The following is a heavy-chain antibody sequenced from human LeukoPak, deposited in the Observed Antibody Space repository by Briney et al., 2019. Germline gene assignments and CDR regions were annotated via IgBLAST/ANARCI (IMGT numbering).Heavy chain of an antibody. V-gene: IGHV3-21*01. CDR2: INRASESI. J-gene: IGHJ5*02. CDR3: ARGATDTTRWFDP. CDR1: GFNFNTYS. Sequence: PGGSLRLSCEASGFNFNTYSMAWVRQAPGKGLEWVSIINRASESIFYADSVKGRFTISRDNAKNSLYLQMNGLRAEDTAAYYCARGATDTTRWFDPWGQGTLVTVSS. D-gene: IGHD1-7*01.